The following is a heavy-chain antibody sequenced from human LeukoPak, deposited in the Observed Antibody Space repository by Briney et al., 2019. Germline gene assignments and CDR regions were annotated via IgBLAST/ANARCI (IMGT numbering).Heavy chain of an antibody. CDR2: IKQDGSEK. J-gene: IGHJ6*02. Sequence: GGSLRLSCAASGFTFSSYWMSWVRQAPGKGLEWVANIKQDGSEKYYLDSVKGRFTISKDNAKNSLYLQMNSLRAEDTALYHCARNNGMDVWGQGTTVIVSS. CDR3: ARNNGMDV. V-gene: IGHV3-7*03. CDR1: GFTFSSYW.